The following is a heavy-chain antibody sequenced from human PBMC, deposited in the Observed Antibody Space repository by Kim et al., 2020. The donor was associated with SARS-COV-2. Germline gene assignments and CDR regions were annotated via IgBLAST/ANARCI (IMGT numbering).Heavy chain of an antibody. D-gene: IGHD6-19*01. Sequence: PCLKSRVTLSVDTSKDQFFLKLSFVTAADTAVYYCARGVRKFPVAGFFDYWGQGPLVTVSS. J-gene: IGHJ4*02. CDR3: ARGVRKFPVAGFFDY. V-gene: IGHV4-34*01.